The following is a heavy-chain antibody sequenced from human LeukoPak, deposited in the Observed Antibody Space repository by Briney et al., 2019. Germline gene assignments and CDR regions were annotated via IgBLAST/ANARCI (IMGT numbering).Heavy chain of an antibody. CDR3: AREILLLSQDAFDI. J-gene: IGHJ3*02. CDR1: GGSISSYY. Sequence: PSETLSRTCTVSGGSISSYYWSWIRQPAGKGLEWIGRIYTSGSTNYNPSLKSRVTMSVDTSKNQFSLKLSSVTAADTAVYYCAREILLLSQDAFDIWGQGTMVTVSS. V-gene: IGHV4-4*07. CDR2: IYTSGST. D-gene: IGHD2-15*01.